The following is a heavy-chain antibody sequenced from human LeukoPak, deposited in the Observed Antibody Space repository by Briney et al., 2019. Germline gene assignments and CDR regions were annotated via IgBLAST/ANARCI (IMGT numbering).Heavy chain of an antibody. D-gene: IGHD1-26*01. CDR3: AQGDWYFDL. CDR2: ISSSASTI. J-gene: IGHJ2*01. CDR1: GFTFSSYE. Sequence: GGSLRLSCAASGFTFSSYEMNWVRQAPGKGLEWVSYISSSASTIYYADSVKGRFTISRDNVKNSLYLQMNSLRAEDTAVYYCAQGDWYFDLWGRGTLVTVSS. V-gene: IGHV3-48*03.